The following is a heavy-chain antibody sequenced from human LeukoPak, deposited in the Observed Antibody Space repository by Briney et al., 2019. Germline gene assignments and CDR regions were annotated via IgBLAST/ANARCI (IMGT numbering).Heavy chain of an antibody. Sequence: GGSLRLSCAASGFSFGSYTMSWVRQAPGKGLEWVTYMDEYGSEIFYMDSVRGRFTISRDNAKSSLFLQMNSLRAEDTGVYYCARDGHYYDSSGYYLRTAFDIWGQGAMVTVSS. V-gene: IGHV3-7*03. D-gene: IGHD3-22*01. CDR1: GFSFGSYT. CDR2: MDEYGSEI. CDR3: ARDGHYYDSSGYYLRTAFDI. J-gene: IGHJ3*02.